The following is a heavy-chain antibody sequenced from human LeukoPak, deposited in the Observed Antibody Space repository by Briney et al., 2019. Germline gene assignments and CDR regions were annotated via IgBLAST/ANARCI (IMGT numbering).Heavy chain of an antibody. CDR1: GASIGSYY. CDR3: ARDGYSGYGPNIYFDY. V-gene: IGHV4-59*01. D-gene: IGHD5-12*01. J-gene: IGHJ4*02. Sequence: PSGTLSLTCTVPGASIGSYYWNWIRQPPGKGLQWIGYIYYSGTTNYNPSLKSRVTISIDTSKNQFSLELSSVTAADTAVYYCARDGYSGYGPNIYFDYWGQGTLVTVSS. CDR2: IYYSGTT.